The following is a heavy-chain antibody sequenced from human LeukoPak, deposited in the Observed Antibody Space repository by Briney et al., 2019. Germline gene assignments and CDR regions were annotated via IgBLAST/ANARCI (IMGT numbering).Heavy chain of an antibody. Sequence: GGSLRLSCAASGFTFSSYAMSWVRQAPGKGLEWVSAISASGGSTHYADSVKGRFTISRDNSKNTLFLQMNSLRAEDTAVYYCAKADGSWTYDPWGQGTLVTVSS. D-gene: IGHD5-24*01. CDR2: ISASGGST. J-gene: IGHJ5*02. V-gene: IGHV3-23*01. CDR1: GFTFSSYA. CDR3: AKADGSWTYDP.